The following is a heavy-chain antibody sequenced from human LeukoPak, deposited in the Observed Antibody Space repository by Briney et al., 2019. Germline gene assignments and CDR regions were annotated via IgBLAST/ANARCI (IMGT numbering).Heavy chain of an antibody. V-gene: IGHV1-8*01. CDR1: GYTFTSYD. D-gene: IGHD2-2*01. J-gene: IGHJ4*02. CDR3: ARGNRPAAMHGEVDY. Sequence: ASVKVSCKASGYTFTSYDISWVRQATGQGLEWMGWMNPNSGNTGYAQKFQGRVTMTRNTSISTAYMELSSLRSEDTAVYHCARGNRPAAMHGEVDYWGQGTLVTVSS. CDR2: MNPNSGNT.